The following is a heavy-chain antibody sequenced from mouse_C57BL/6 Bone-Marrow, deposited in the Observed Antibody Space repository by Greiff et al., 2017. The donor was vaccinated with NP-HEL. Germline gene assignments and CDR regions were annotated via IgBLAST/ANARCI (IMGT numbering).Heavy chain of an antibody. CDR1: GYTFTSYG. Sequence: LQESGAELARPGASVKLSCKASGYTFTSYGISWVKQRPGQGLEWIGEIYPRSGNTYYNEKFKGKATLTADKSSSTAYMELRSLTSEDSAVYFCARMGLYYGSSYRFAYWGQGTLVTVSA. J-gene: IGHJ3*01. D-gene: IGHD1-1*01. CDR2: IYPRSGNT. V-gene: IGHV1-81*01. CDR3: ARMGLYYGSSYRFAY.